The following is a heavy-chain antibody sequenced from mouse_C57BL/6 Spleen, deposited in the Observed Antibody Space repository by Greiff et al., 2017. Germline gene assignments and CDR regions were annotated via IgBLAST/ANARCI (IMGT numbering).Heavy chain of an antibody. CDR2: ISSGGDYI. CDR1: GFTFSSYA. J-gene: IGHJ4*01. D-gene: IGHD1-1*01. CDR3: TRDRGRITKVVATDAMDD. V-gene: IGHV5-9-1*02. Sequence: EVHLVESGEGLVKPGGSLKLSCAASGFTFSSYAMSWVRQTPEKRLEWVAYISSGGDYIYYADTVKGRFTISRDNARNTLYLQMSSLKSEDTAMYYCTRDRGRITKVVATDAMDDGGQGTSVTVSS.